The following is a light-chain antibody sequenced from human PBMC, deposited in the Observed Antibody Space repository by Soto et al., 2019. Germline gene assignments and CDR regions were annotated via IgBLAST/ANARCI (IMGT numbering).Light chain of an antibody. V-gene: IGLV1-40*01. CDR2: RNT. Sequence: QSVLTQPPSVSGAPGQRVTISCIGGSSNIGAGYEVHWYQQLPGTVPKLLIYRNTYRPSGVPDRFSGSKSGTSATLGITGFQTGDEADYYCGSWDSSLSAYVFGTGTKLTVL. CDR3: GSWDSSLSAYV. CDR1: SSNIGAGYE. J-gene: IGLJ1*01.